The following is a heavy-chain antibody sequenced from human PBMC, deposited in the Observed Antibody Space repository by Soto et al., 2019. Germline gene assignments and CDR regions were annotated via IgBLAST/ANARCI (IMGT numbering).Heavy chain of an antibody. CDR3: ARIETITMVRGVIIDAFDI. J-gene: IGHJ3*02. V-gene: IGHV1-18*01. Sequence: QVQLVQSGAEVKKPGASVKVSCKTSGYTLTSYGISWVRQAPGQGLEWMGWISGYNGYTNYAQKVQGRVTMTTDTSTSTAYMELRSLRSDDTAVYYCARIETITMVRGVIIDAFDIWGQGTMVTVSS. CDR2: ISGYNGYT. CDR1: GYTLTSYG. D-gene: IGHD3-10*01.